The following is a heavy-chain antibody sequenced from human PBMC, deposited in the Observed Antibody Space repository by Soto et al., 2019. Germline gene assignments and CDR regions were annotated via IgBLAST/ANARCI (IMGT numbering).Heavy chain of an antibody. CDR1: GFTVSSKY. Sequence: PGGSLRLSCAASGFTVSSKYMSWVRQAPGKGLEWVSLIQSGGPTYYADSVKGRFTISRDTSENTLHLQMDSLRAEDTAVYYSERDVVLCDGGRCYGVPLAVWGKGTTVTVSA. J-gene: IGHJ6*04. D-gene: IGHD2-15*01. CDR3: ERDVVLCDGGRCYGVPLAV. V-gene: IGHV3-66*01. CDR2: IQSGGPT.